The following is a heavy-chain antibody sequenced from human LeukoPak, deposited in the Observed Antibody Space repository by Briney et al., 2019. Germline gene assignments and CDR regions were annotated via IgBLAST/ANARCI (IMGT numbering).Heavy chain of an antibody. Sequence: GGSLRHPCAASGFPFNSYAMSGVSQAPGKALEWVSAISGSGGSTYYADSVKGRFTISRDNSKNTLYLQMNSLRAEDTAVYYCAKYPQLDGDYWGQGTLVTVSS. CDR3: AKYPQLDGDY. V-gene: IGHV3-23*01. D-gene: IGHD6-13*01. CDR1: GFPFNSYA. J-gene: IGHJ4*02. CDR2: ISGSGGST.